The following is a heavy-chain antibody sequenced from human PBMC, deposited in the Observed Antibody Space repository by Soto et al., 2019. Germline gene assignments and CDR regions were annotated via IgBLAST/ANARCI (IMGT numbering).Heavy chain of an antibody. CDR1: GGSISSGAYY. Sequence: SETLSLTCTVSGGSISSGAYYWSWIRQPPGKGLEWIGYIYYSGSTYYNPSLKSRVTISVDTSKNQFSLKLSSVTAADTAVYYCARERIYSSSSSSDYWGQGTMVTVSS. CDR2: IYYSGST. J-gene: IGHJ4*02. CDR3: ARERIYSSSSSSDY. V-gene: IGHV4-30-4*01. D-gene: IGHD6-6*01.